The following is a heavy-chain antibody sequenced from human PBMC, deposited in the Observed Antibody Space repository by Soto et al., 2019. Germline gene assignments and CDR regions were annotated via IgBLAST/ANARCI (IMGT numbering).Heavy chain of an antibody. CDR2: IKPDGSEK. CDR3: ARDEARPLGY. V-gene: IGHV3-7*01. CDR1: GFTFSCYA. J-gene: IGHJ4*02. Sequence: GGSLRLSCAASGFTFSCYAMHWVRQAPGKGLEWVANIKPDGSEKYYVDSVRGRFTISRDNVENSLNLQMNSLRAEDAALYYCARDEARPLGYWGQGTLVTVSS. D-gene: IGHD6-6*01.